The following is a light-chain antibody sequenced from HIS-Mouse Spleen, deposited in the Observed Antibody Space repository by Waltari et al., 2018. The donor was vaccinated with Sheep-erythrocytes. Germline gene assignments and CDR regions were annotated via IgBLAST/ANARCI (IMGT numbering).Light chain of an antibody. J-gene: IGLJ2*01. Sequence: QSALTQPASVSGSPGQSITISCTGTSSDVGSYNLVSWYQQHPGKAPKLMLYEGSKRPSGVSNRCSGSKSGNTASLTIAGIQAEDEADYYCCSYAGSSTLVFGGGTKLTVL. CDR1: SSDVGSYNL. CDR2: EGS. CDR3: CSYAGSSTLV. V-gene: IGLV2-23*01.